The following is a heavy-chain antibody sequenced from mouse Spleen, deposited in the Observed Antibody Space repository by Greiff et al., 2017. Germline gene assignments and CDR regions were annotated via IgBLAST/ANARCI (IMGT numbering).Heavy chain of an antibody. J-gene: IGHJ3*01. CDR2: INPYNDGT. CDR1: GYTFTSYV. CDR3: ARARDYDGLAY. V-gene: IGHV1-14*01. D-gene: IGHD2-4*01. Sequence: VQLKESGPELVKPGASVKMSCKASGYTFTSYVMHWVKQKPGQGLEWIGYINPYNDGTKYNEKFKGKATLTSDKSSSTAYMELSSLTSEDSAVYYCARARDYDGLAYWGQGTLVTVSA.